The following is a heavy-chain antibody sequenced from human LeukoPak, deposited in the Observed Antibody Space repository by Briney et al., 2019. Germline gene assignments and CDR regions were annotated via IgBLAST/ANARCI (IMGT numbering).Heavy chain of an antibody. CDR2: INHSGST. J-gene: IGHJ4*02. V-gene: IGHV4-34*01. Sequence: SETLSLTCAVYGGSFSGYYWSWIRQPPGKGLEWIGEINHSGSTNYNPSLKSRVTISVDTSKNQFSLKLSSVTAADTAVYYCGSESLGGPDYWGRGTLVTVSS. CDR1: GGSFSGYY. CDR3: GSESLGGPDY.